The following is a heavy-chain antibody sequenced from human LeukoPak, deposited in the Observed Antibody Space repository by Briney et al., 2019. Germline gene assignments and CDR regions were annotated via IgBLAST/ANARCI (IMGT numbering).Heavy chain of an antibody. Sequence: PGGSLRLSCAASGFTFSSYSMNWVRQAPGKGLEWVSSISSSSSYIYYADSVKGRFTISRDNAKNSVYLQMNSLRAEDTAVYYCARDGKQLAPFDYWGQGTLVTVSS. V-gene: IGHV3-21*01. J-gene: IGHJ4*02. CDR1: GFTFSSYS. D-gene: IGHD6-13*01. CDR2: ISSSSSYI. CDR3: ARDGKQLAPFDY.